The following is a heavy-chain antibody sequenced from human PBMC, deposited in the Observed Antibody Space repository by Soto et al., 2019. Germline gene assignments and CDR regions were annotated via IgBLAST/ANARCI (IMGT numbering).Heavy chain of an antibody. D-gene: IGHD3-3*02. CDR3: ARYIYGQGFKA. CDR1: GEIFTNFD. Sequence: QVQLVQPGAEVRKPGASVKVSCKASGEIFTNFDFNWVRQATGQGLEWIGWMRANSGDTGHDQKFQGRVSMTRDTSMSTAYMELSSLRVEDTAVYYCARYIYGQGFKAWGQGTLVFVSS. V-gene: IGHV1-8*01. J-gene: IGHJ5*02. CDR2: MRANSGDT.